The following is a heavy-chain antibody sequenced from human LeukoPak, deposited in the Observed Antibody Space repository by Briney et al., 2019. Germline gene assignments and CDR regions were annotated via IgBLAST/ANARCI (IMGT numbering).Heavy chain of an antibody. CDR1: GYTFTGYY. J-gene: IGHJ3*02. D-gene: IGHD3-22*01. Sequence: ASVKVSCKASGYTFTGYYMHWVRQAPGQGLEWMGIINPSGGSTSYAQKFQGRVTMTRDTSTSTVYMELSSLRSEDTAVYYCARGGGVWLSDHDAFDIWGQGTMVTVSS. CDR2: INPSGGST. V-gene: IGHV1-46*01. CDR3: ARGGGVWLSDHDAFDI.